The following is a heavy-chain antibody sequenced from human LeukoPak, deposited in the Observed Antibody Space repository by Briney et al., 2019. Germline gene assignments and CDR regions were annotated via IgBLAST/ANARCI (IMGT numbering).Heavy chain of an antibody. CDR1: GYTFTSYA. CDR3: ARDSNIVVVPAARYFYFDY. D-gene: IGHD2-2*01. Sequence: GASVKVSCKASGYTFTSYAMHWVRQAPGQRLEWMGWINAGNGNTKYSQKFQGRVTITRDTSASTAYMELSSLRSEDTAVYYCARDSNIVVVPAARYFYFDYWGQGTLVTVSS. V-gene: IGHV1-3*01. CDR2: INAGNGNT. J-gene: IGHJ4*02.